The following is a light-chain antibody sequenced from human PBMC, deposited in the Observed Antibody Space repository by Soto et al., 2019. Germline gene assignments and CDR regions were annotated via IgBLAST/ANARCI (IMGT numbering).Light chain of an antibody. CDR2: EVN. CDR1: SSDVGAFNY. J-gene: IGLJ1*01. V-gene: IGLV2-14*01. CDR3: SSYTSSGTLYV. Sequence: SVLTQPASVSGSPGQSITISCTGTSSDVGAFNYVSWFQHHPGKAPKLMISEVNNRPSGVSTRFSGSKSGDTASLTISGLQAEDEADYYCSSYTSSGTLYVFGTGTKVTVL.